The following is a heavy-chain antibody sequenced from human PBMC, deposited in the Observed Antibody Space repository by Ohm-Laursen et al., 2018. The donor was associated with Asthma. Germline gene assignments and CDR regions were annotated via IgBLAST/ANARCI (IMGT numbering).Heavy chain of an antibody. J-gene: IGHJ1*01. V-gene: IGHV3-74*01. CDR2: LFPDGRRT. CDR3: ARIGPEWELPGREYSLHH. Sequence: SLRLSCTASGFTLGDYFMHWVRQGPGEGLLWISHLFPDGRRTNHADSVKGRFTISRDNSKNSLYLQMNSLRAEDTALYYCARIGPEWELPGREYSLHHWGEGTLVTVSS. D-gene: IGHD1-26*01. CDR1: GFTLGDYF.